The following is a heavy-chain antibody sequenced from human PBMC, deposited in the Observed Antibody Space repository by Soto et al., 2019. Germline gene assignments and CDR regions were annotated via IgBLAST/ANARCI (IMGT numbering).Heavy chain of an antibody. CDR1: GGSISSGGYY. J-gene: IGHJ4*02. CDR3: ARVWGHGGVVTRLFDY. Sequence: QVQLQESGPGLVKPSQTLSLTCTVSGGSISSGGYYWSWIRQHPGKGLEGIGYIYYSGSTYYNPSLKSRVTISVDTSKNQFSLKLSSVTAADTAVYYCARVWGHGGVVTRLFDYWGQGTLVTVSS. D-gene: IGHD2-21*02. CDR2: IYYSGST. V-gene: IGHV4-31*03.